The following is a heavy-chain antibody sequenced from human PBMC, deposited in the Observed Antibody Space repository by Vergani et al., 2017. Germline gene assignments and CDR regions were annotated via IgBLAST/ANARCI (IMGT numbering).Heavy chain of an antibody. J-gene: IGHJ4*02. CDR3: VRDPDYSTFDS. V-gene: IGHV3-48*01. CDR2: IGVSDNSI. CDR1: GFTFRAYS. D-gene: IGHD4-11*01. Sequence: DVRLVESGGGVVQPGGSLRLSCAASGFTFRAYSMNWVRQTPGKGLEWISYIGVSDNSIYYADSVMGRFAISRDNARNLLFLQMNSLRADDSALYFCVRDPDYSTFDSWGQGTLVTVS.